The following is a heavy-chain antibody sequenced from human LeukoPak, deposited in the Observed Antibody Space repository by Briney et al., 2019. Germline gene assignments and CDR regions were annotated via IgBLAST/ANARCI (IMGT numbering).Heavy chain of an antibody. Sequence: TGGSLRLSCAASGFTFDDYAMHWVRQAPGKGLEWVSGISWNSGSTGYADSVKGRFTISRDNAKNSLYLQMNGLRAEDMALYYCAKDVSLGYCSGGSCSAHFDYWGQGTLVTVSS. V-gene: IGHV3-9*03. CDR2: ISWNSGST. D-gene: IGHD2-15*01. CDR1: GFTFDDYA. J-gene: IGHJ4*02. CDR3: AKDVSLGYCSGGSCSAHFDY.